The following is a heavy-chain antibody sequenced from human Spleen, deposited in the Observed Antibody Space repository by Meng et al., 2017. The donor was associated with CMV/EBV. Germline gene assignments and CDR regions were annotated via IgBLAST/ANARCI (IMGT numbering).Heavy chain of an antibody. CDR3: ARNLDSSGWYGDAFDI. Sequence: GGSLRLSCAASGFTFSSYAMSWVRQAPGKGLEWVGWISAYNGNTNYAQKLQGRVTMTTDTSTSTAYMELRSLRSDDTAVYSCARNLDSSGWYGDAFDIWGQGTMVTVSS. V-gene: IGHV1-18*01. J-gene: IGHJ3*02. CDR2: ISAYNGNT. CDR1: GFTFSSYA. D-gene: IGHD6-19*01.